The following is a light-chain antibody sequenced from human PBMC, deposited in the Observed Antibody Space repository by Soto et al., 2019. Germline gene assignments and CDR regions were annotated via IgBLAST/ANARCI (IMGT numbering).Light chain of an antibody. CDR1: SSNIGAGYD. CDR3: SSYAGSNNLHVL. V-gene: IGLV1-40*01. J-gene: IGLJ2*01. CDR2: SNS. Sequence: QSVLTQPPSVSGAPGQRVTISCTGSSSNIGAGYDVHWYQQLPGTAPKLLIYSNSNRPSGVPDRFSGSKSGTSASLAITGLQAEDEADYYCSSYAGSNNLHVLFGGGTKLTVL.